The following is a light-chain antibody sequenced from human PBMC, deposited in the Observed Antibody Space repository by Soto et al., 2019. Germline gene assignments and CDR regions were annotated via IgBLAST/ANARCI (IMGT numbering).Light chain of an antibody. V-gene: IGKV3-20*01. CDR2: GAS. J-gene: IGKJ5*01. CDR1: QSVSSN. Sequence: ETVMTQSPATLSVSPGQRATLSCRASQSVSSNLAWYQQKPGQAPRLLIYGASMRATGIPDRFSGSGSGTDFTLTISRLEPEDFAVYYCQQCGSSSTFGQGTRLEI. CDR3: QQCGSSST.